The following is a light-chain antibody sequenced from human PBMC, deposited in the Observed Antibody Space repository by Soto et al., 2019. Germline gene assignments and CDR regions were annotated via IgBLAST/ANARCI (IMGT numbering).Light chain of an antibody. CDR1: QSISSY. J-gene: IGKJ5*01. Sequence: QMGQALLFIFVSVGDRVTIPGGASQSISSYLNWYQQKPGKAPKLLIYAASSLQSGVPSRFSGSGSGTDFTLTISSLQPEDFATYYCQQSYSTPITFGQGTRLEIK. CDR3: QQSYSTPIT. V-gene: IGKV1-39*01. CDR2: AAS.